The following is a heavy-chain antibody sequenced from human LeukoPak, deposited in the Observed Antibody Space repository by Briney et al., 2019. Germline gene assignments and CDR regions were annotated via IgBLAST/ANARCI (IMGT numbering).Heavy chain of an antibody. CDR2: ISYDGSNK. CDR3: AKGYRSPRANIDY. V-gene: IGHV3-30*04. D-gene: IGHD3-16*02. Sequence: GRSLRLSCAASGFTFSSYAMHWVRQAPGKGLEWVAVISYDGSNKYYADSVKGRFTISRDNSKNTLYLQMNSLRAEDTAVYYCAKGYRSPRANIDYWGQGTLVTVSS. J-gene: IGHJ4*02. CDR1: GFTFSSYA.